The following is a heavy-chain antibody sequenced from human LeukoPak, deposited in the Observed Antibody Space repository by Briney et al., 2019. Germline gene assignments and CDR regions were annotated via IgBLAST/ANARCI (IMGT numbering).Heavy chain of an antibody. CDR2: IYYSGSR. Sequence: GSLRLSCAASGFTFSSYSMNWVRQPPGKGLEWIGSIYYSGSRYYNPSLKSRVTISVDTSKNQFSLKLSSVTAADTAVYYCARTGLLNWFDPWGQGTLVTVSS. CDR3: ARTGLLNWFDP. J-gene: IGHJ5*02. D-gene: IGHD2-8*02. V-gene: IGHV4-59*05. CDR1: GFTFSSYSMN.